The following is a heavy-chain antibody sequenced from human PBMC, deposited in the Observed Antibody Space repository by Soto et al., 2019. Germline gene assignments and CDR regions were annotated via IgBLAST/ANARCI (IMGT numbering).Heavy chain of an antibody. CDR1: GGSIGSYY. J-gene: IGHJ4*02. V-gene: IGHV4-59*01. CDR2: IYYSGST. CDR3: ARGHYYDSSRIDY. D-gene: IGHD3-22*01. Sequence: SETLSLTCTVSGGSIGSYYWSWIRQPPGKGLEWIGYIYYSGSTNYNPSLKSRVTISVDTSKNQFSLKLSSVTAADTAVYYCARGHYYDSSRIDYWGQGTLVTVSS.